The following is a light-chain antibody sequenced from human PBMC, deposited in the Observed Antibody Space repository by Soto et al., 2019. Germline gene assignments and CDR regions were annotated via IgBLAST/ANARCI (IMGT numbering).Light chain of an antibody. CDR2: LNSDGSH. CDR1: SGHISYA. V-gene: IGLV4-69*01. Sequence: QSVLTQSPSASASLGASVKLTCTLSSGHISYAIAWHQQQPEKGPRYLMKLNSDGSHSKGDGIPDRFSASTSGAERYLTISSLQSEDEADYYCQTWGTGTVVFGGGTKLTVL. J-gene: IGLJ2*01. CDR3: QTWGTGTVV.